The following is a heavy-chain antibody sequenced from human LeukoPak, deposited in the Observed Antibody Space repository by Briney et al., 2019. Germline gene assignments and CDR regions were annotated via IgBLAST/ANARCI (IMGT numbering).Heavy chain of an antibody. Sequence: GASVTISCKASGYTFICNYIHWLRQAPGQGLEWMGWIDANNGDTKSAQKFQGRVTMSRDTPISTAYMDLSSLSPDDAAVYYCARDPSSVTLYFFDYWGQGTLVTVSS. D-gene: IGHD4-11*01. CDR2: IDANNGDT. CDR3: ARDPSSVTLYFFDY. V-gene: IGHV1-2*02. CDR1: GYTFICNY. J-gene: IGHJ4*02.